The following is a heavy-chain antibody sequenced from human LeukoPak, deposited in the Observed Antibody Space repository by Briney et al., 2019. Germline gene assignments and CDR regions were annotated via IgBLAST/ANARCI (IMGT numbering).Heavy chain of an antibody. D-gene: IGHD2-15*01. V-gene: IGHV4-59*01. Sequence: SETLSLTCTVSGGSISGYYWTWIRQPPGKGLEWIGFIYYTGSTNYNPSLKSRVTISVDTSRKQFSLKLSSVTAADTAVYYCARVVATGILRWFDPWGQGTLVTVSS. CDR3: ARVVATGILRWFDP. CDR2: IYYTGST. J-gene: IGHJ5*02. CDR1: GGSISGYY.